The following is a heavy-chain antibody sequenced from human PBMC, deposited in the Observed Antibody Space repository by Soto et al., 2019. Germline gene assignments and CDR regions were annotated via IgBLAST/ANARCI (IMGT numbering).Heavy chain of an antibody. CDR1: GFTFSSYS. J-gene: IGHJ4*02. CDR3: ASKATLTYVDY. D-gene: IGHD4-17*01. V-gene: IGHV3-21*01. Sequence: PGGSLRLSCAASGFTFSSYSMNWVRQAPGKGLEWVSSISSSSSYIYYADSVKGRFTISRDNAKNSLYLQMNSLRAEDTAVYYCASKATLTYVDYWGQGTLVTVSS. CDR2: ISSSSSYI.